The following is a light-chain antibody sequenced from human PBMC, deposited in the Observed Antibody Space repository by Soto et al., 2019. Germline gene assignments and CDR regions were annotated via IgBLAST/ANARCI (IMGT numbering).Light chain of an antibody. Sequence: QSVLAQPPSMSGAPGQRVTFSCTGSSSNIGAGYNVHWYQHLPGSAPKLLIYDTNSRPSGVPDRFSGSRSGTSASLAITGLQAEDEADYYCQSYDNRLSGVIFGGGTQLTVL. CDR2: DTN. V-gene: IGLV1-40*01. J-gene: IGLJ7*01. CDR3: QSYDNRLSGVI. CDR1: SSNIGAGYN.